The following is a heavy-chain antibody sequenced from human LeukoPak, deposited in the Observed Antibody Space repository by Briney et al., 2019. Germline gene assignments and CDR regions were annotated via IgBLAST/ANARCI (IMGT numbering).Heavy chain of an antibody. CDR3: ARGVRWIAVAGHFDY. J-gene: IGHJ4*02. Sequence: PSETLSLTCAVYGGSFSGYYWSWIRQPPGKGLEWIGEINHSGSTNYNPSLKSRVTISVDTSKKQFSLKLSSVTAADTAVYYCARGVRWIAVAGHFDYWGQGTLVTVSS. V-gene: IGHV4-34*01. CDR2: INHSGST. CDR1: GGSFSGYY. D-gene: IGHD6-19*01.